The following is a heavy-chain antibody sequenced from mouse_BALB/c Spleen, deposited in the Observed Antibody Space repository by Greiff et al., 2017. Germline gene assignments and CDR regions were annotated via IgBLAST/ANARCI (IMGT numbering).Heavy chain of an antibody. V-gene: IGHV5-17*02. CDR1: GFTFSSFG. CDR3: ARDDGYHYYYAMDY. CDR2: ISSGSSTI. D-gene: IGHD2-3*01. J-gene: IGHJ4*01. Sequence: EVMLVESGGGLVQPGGSRKLSCAASGFTFSSFGMHWVRQAPEKGLEWVAYISSGSSTIYYADTVKGRFTISRDNPKNTLFLQMTSLRSEDTAMYYCARDDGYHYYYAMDYWGQGTSVTVSS.